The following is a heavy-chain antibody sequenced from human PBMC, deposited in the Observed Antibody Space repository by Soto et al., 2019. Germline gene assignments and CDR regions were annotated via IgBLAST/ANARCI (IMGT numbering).Heavy chain of an antibody. CDR1: GFTFSNAW. Sequence: EVQLVESGGGLVKPGGSLSLSCAASGFTFSNAWTNWVRQAPGKGLEWVGRIKSKTDGGTTDYAAPVKGRFTIARTDSTTTLYLQMTSLKTDDTAVYYCTTDYGDYAYYYYGMDVWGRGTTVTVSS. D-gene: IGHD4-17*01. V-gene: IGHV3-15*07. CDR2: IKSKTDGGTT. J-gene: IGHJ6*02. CDR3: TTDYGDYAYYYYGMDV.